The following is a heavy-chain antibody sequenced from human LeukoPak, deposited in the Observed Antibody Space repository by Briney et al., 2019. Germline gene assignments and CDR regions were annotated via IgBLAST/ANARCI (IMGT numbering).Heavy chain of an antibody. Sequence: SETLSLTCTVSGGSISSGGYYWSWLRQHPGKGLEWIGYIYYSGSTYYNPSLKSRVTISVDTSKNQFSLKLSSVTAADTAVYYCATVYCSGGSCYPQGFDYWGQGTLVTVSS. D-gene: IGHD2-15*01. CDR2: IYYSGST. CDR1: GGSISSGGYY. CDR3: ATVYCSGGSCYPQGFDY. J-gene: IGHJ4*02. V-gene: IGHV4-31*03.